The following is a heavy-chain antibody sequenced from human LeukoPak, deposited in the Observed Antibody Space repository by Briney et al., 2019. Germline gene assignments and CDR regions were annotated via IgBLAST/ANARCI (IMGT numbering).Heavy chain of an antibody. Sequence: GRSLRLSCAASGFTFSSYAMHWVRQAPGKGLEWVAVISYDGSNKYYADSVKGRFTISRDNSKNTLYLQMNSLRAEDTAVYYCAKNYYDSSGYTAYWDYGMDVWGQGTTVTVSS. CDR1: GFTFSSYA. D-gene: IGHD3-22*01. CDR3: AKNYYDSSGYTAYWDYGMDV. J-gene: IGHJ6*02. V-gene: IGHV3-30*04. CDR2: ISYDGSNK.